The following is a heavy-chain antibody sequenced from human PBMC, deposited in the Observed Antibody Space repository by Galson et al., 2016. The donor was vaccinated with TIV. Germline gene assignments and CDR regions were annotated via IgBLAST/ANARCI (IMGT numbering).Heavy chain of an antibody. J-gene: IGHJ4*02. V-gene: IGHV3-23*01. CDR1: GFSFSNYA. CDR2: IGGSGGSP. Sequence: SLRLSCAASGFSFSNYAMSWVRQAPGRGLEWVSGIGGSGGSPNYGDSVKGRFTISRDNSKNILYLQMNSLRAEDTAVYYCAKRPIITIFGAGSNYCDSWGREPWSPSPQ. D-gene: IGHD3-3*01. CDR3: AKRPIITIFGAGSNYCDS.